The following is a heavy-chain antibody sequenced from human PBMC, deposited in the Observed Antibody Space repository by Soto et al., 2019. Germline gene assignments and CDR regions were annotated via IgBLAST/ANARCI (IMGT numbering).Heavy chain of an antibody. Sequence: QVQLQESGPGLVKPSQTLSLTCTVSGGSISSDNYYWSWIRQPPGKGLEWIGYIYYSGNTYYNPSLKSRVTISLDTSKNQFSLKLSSVTAADTAVYYCARGEVSYDISGYSTHWCQGTLVTVSS. CDR1: GGSISSDNYY. D-gene: IGHD3-22*01. CDR2: IYYSGNT. J-gene: IGHJ4*02. CDR3: ARGEVSYDISGYSTH. V-gene: IGHV4-30-4*01.